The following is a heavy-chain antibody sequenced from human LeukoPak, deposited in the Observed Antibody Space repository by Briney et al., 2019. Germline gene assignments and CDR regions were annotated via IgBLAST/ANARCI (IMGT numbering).Heavy chain of an antibody. Sequence: ASVKVSCKASGYTFTSYDFNWVRQATGQRPEWMGWMSPNSGDTGCAQKFQDRVTMTRNTSISTAYMELSSLRSDDTAVYYCARGPPNWGYDYWGPGTLVTVSS. CDR3: ARGPPNWGYDY. CDR1: GYTFTSYD. V-gene: IGHV1-8*01. J-gene: IGHJ4*02. D-gene: IGHD7-27*01. CDR2: MSPNSGDT.